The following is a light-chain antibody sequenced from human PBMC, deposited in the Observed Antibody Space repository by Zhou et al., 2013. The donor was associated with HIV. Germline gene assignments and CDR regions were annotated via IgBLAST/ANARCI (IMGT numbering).Light chain of an antibody. Sequence: DTHMTQSPSSVSASVGDRITITCRASQGISKWLAWYQQKPGKAPNLLIYAASSLQSGVPSRFSGSGSGTDFTLTISRLEPEDSAVYFCQEYGSSPSITFGQGTRLEIK. CDR3: QEYGSSPSIT. V-gene: IGKV1-12*02. J-gene: IGKJ5*01. CDR2: AAS. CDR1: QGISKW.